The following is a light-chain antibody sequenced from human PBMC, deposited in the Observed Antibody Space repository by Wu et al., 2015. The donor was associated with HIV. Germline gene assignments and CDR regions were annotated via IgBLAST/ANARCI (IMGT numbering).Light chain of an antibody. J-gene: IGKJ4*01. Sequence: EIMMSQSPVTLSVSPGERATLSCRASQSVRTNLAWYQQKPGQTPRLLIYGASTRVTGIPARFSGSGSGTEFTLTISTMQAEDVAVYYCQQYNDWPPLTFGGGTKAEIK. V-gene: IGKV3-15*01. CDR2: GAS. CDR1: QSVRTN. CDR3: QQYNDWPPLT.